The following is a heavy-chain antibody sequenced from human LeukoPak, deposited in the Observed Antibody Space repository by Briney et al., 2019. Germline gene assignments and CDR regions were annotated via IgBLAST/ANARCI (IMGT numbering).Heavy chain of an antibody. Sequence: SETLSLTCIVFGGSSSDYSWSWIRQPPEKGLEWIGEINHSGSTNYSPSLKSRVSISLDTSKNQFSLKLSSVTAADTAVYYCARESCSSTSCYYFFDYWGQGTLVTVSS. CDR1: GGSSSDYS. V-gene: IGHV4-34*01. CDR3: ARESCSSTSCYYFFDY. D-gene: IGHD2-2*01. J-gene: IGHJ4*02. CDR2: INHSGST.